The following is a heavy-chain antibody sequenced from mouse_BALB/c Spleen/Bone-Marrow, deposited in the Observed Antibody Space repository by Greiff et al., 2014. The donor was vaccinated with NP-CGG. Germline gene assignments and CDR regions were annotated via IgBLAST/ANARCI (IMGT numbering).Heavy chain of an antibody. V-gene: IGHV7-3*02. Sequence: VQLKESGGGLVQPGGSLRLSCATSGFTFTDYYMSWVRQPPGKALEWLGFIRNKANGYTTEYSASVKGRFTISRDNFQSILYLQMNTLRAEDSATYYCAREGVYYGNPYWYFDVWGAGTTVTVSS. D-gene: IGHD2-1*01. CDR1: GFTFTDYY. CDR2: IRNKANGYTT. J-gene: IGHJ1*01. CDR3: AREGVYYGNPYWYFDV.